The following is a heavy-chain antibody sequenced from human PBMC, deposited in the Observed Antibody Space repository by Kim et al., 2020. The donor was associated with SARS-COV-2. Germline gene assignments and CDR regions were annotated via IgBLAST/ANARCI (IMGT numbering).Heavy chain of an antibody. V-gene: IGHV4-31*02. J-gene: IGHJ4*02. CDR3: ARARITMIVVVMEFDY. Sequence: PSLKSRVTISVDTSKNQFSLKLSSVTAADTAVYYCARARITMIVVVMEFDYWGQGTLVTVSS. D-gene: IGHD3-22*01.